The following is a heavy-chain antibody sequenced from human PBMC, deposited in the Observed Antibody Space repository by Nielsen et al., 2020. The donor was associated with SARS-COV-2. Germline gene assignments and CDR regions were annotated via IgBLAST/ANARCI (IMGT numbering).Heavy chain of an antibody. D-gene: IGHD4-17*01. CDR1: GFTFSSYW. Sequence: GESLKISCAASGFTFSSYWMSWVRQAPGKGLEWVANIKQDGSEKYYVDSVKGRFTISRDNAKNSLYLQMNSLRAEDTAVYYCARDSLHTTGSFDLWGRGTLVTVSS. J-gene: IGHJ2*01. CDR3: ARDSLHTTGSFDL. CDR2: IKQDGSEK. V-gene: IGHV3-7*01.